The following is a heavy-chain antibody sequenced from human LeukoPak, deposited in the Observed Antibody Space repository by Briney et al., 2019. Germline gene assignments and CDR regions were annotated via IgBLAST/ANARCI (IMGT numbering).Heavy chain of an antibody. CDR2: ISYDGSNK. CDR1: GFTFSSYG. D-gene: IGHD5-12*01. Sequence: PGRSLRLSCAASGFTFSSYGMHWVRQAPGKGLEWVAVISYDGSNKYYADSVKGRFTISRDNSKNTLYLHVNSLRPEDTAVYCAKGSGYEAQYHYYYMDVWGKGTTVTISS. CDR3: AKGSGYEAQYHYYYMDV. V-gene: IGHV3-30*18. J-gene: IGHJ6*03.